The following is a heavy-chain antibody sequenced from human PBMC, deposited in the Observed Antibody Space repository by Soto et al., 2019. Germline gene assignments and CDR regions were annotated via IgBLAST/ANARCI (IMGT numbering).Heavy chain of an antibody. J-gene: IGHJ6*02. Sequence: SETLSLTCTVSGGSISSYYGGWLRQPPGKGLEWIGYIYYSGSTTYHPSLKSRVTISVDTSQNQVSLKLASVTAADTAVYYCLTQGFGPLHGLVDVWGQGTTVTVSS. CDR3: LTQGFGPLHGLVDV. D-gene: IGHD3-10*01. CDR1: GGSISSYY. V-gene: IGHV4-59*08. CDR2: IYYSGST.